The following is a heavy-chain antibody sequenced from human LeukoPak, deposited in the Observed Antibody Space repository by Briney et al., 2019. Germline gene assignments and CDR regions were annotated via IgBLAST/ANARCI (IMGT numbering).Heavy chain of an antibody. V-gene: IGHV3-48*04. Sequence: GGSLRLSCTASGFTFNTYSMNWVRQAPGKGLEWISCITSGSITMYYADSVRGRFTISRDNAKKTLYLQMNSVRAEDTAVYYCARRFAGYDFFDHWGQGTLVTVSS. CDR1: GFTFNTYS. D-gene: IGHD5-12*01. CDR3: ARRFAGYDFFDH. CDR2: ITSGSITM. J-gene: IGHJ4*02.